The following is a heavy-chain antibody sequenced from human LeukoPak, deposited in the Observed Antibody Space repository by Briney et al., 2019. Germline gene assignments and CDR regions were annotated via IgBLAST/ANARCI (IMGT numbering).Heavy chain of an antibody. CDR1: GFTFSSSA. D-gene: IGHD3-10*01. CDR2: ISGSGDRT. V-gene: IGHV3-23*01. J-gene: IGHJ4*02. CDR3: AKDGSGWFGEFL. Sequence: GGSLRLSCAASGFTFSSSAMSWVRQAPGKGLEWVSTISGSGDRTYYADSVKGRFTISRDNSKNTLFLHMNSLRAEDTAVYSCAKDGSGWFGEFLWGQGTLVTVSS.